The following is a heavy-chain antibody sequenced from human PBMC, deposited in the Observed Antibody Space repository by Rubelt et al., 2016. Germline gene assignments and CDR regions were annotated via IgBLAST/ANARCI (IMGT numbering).Heavy chain of an antibody. J-gene: IGHJ4*02. D-gene: IGHD2-15*01. V-gene: IGHV4-34*01. CDR1: GGSFSGYY. CDR3: AREGGYCSGGSCYPIDKNFDY. Sequence: QVQLQQWGAGLLKPSETLSLTCAVYGGSFSGYYWSWIRQPPGKGLEWIGEINHSGSTNYNPSLKSRVTISVDSSKNQFSLKLSSVTAADTAVYYCAREGGYCSGGSCYPIDKNFDYWGQGTLVTVSS. CDR2: INHSGST.